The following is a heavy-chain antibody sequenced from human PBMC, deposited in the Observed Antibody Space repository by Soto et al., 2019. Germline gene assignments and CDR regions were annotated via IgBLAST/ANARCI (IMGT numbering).Heavy chain of an antibody. J-gene: IGHJ4*02. CDR3: ARASEDYSDSIGYYYDY. V-gene: IGHV3-33*01. D-gene: IGHD3-22*01. CDR1: GFTFTNYG. CDR2: IWYDGSNK. Sequence: QVPLVESGGGVVQPGRSLRLSCAASGFTFTNYGMHWVRQAPGKGLEWVALIWYDGSNKYYAESVKGRFTISRDNSRDTLYLQMNSLRAEDTAVYYCARASEDYSDSIGYYYDYWGQGTLVTVSS.